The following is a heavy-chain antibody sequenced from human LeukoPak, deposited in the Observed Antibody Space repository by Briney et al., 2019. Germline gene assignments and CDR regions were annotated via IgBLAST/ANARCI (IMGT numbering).Heavy chain of an antibody. CDR3: ARGPVSTHGMDV. CDR1: GYTFTNYD. Sequence: ASVKVACKASGYTFTNYDINWVQQATGQGLEWMEWRNPNSGRTGFAQKFQGRLTMTAGTSISTAYMELSSLTSDDTAVYYCARGPVSTHGMDVWGQGTTVTVSS. V-gene: IGHV1-8*01. J-gene: IGHJ6*02. CDR2: RNPNSGRT. D-gene: IGHD6-13*01.